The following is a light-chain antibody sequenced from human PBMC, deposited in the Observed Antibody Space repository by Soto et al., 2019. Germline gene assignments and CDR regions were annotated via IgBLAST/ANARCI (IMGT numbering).Light chain of an antibody. CDR3: QTWSTDIRV. CDR2: LNSDGSH. J-gene: IGLJ3*02. Sequence: QAVLTQPPSASASLGASVKLTCTLSSGHNSYAIAWHQQQPEKGPRYLMKLNSDGSHSKGDGIPDRFSGSSSGDERYLTISSLQSEDEADYYCQTWSTDIRVFGGGTKLTVL. V-gene: IGLV4-69*01. CDR1: SGHNSYA.